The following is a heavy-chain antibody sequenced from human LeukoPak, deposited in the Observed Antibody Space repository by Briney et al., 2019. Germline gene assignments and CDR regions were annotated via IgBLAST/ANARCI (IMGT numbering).Heavy chain of an antibody. CDR1: GSTLSEFW. CDR3: VGGYGWLPDY. V-gene: IGHV3-7*04. J-gene: IGHJ4*02. CDR2: IKQDGREK. Sequence: GGSLRLSCAASGSTLSEFWMNWVRQAPWKGLEWVANIKQDGREKNYVDSVKGRFTISRDNAKNSAYLQMNNLRVDDTAVYYCVGGYGWLPDYWGQGTLVTVSS. D-gene: IGHD6-19*01.